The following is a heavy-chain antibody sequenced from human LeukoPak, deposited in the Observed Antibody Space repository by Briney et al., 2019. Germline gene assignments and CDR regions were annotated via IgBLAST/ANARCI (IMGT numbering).Heavy chain of an antibody. J-gene: IGHJ4*02. D-gene: IGHD1-26*01. CDR1: GGSFSGYY. Sequence: SETLSLTCAVYGGSFSGYYWSWIRQPPGKGLEWIGEINHSGSTNYNPSLKSRVTISVDTSKNQFSLKLSSVTAADTAVYYCARGRSYYFDYWGQGTLVTVSS. CDR2: INHSGST. V-gene: IGHV4-34*01. CDR3: ARGRSYYFDY.